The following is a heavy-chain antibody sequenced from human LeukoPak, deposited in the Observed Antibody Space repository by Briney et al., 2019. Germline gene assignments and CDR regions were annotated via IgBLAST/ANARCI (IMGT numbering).Heavy chain of an antibody. CDR3: AREPAGNYPTTDNWFDP. CDR1: GGTFSSYA. V-gene: IGHV1-69*04. Sequence: GASVKVSCKASGGTFSSYAISWVRQAPGQGLEWMGRIIPILGIANYAQKFQGRVTITADKSTSTAYMELSSLGSEDTAVYYCAREPAGNYPTTDNWFDPWGQGTLVTVSS. J-gene: IGHJ5*02. D-gene: IGHD4-11*01. CDR2: IIPILGIA.